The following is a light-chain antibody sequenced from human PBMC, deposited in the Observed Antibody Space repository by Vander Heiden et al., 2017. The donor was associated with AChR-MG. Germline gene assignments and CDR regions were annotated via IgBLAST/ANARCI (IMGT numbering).Light chain of an antibody. V-gene: IGKV1-39*01. CDR1: QSISNY. CDR2: AAS. J-gene: IGKJ1*01. Sequence: IQITQSPASLSASVGDRVTITCRASQSISNYLNWYHQKPGKAPKLLIYAASALQSGVPSRFSGSGSGTHFTLTISSLQPEDFATCYCRESDSNRRTFGQGTKVEIK. CDR3: RESDSNRRT.